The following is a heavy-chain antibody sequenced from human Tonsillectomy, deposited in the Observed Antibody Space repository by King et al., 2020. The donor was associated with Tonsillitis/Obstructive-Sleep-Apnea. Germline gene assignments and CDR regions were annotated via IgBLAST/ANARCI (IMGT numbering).Heavy chain of an antibody. J-gene: IGHJ4*02. D-gene: IGHD3-3*01. Sequence: QLVQSGAEVKKPGSSVKVSCKASGGTFSSYAISWVRQAPGQGLEWMGGIIPIFGTANYAQKFQGRVTITADESTSTAYMGLSSLRSEDTAVYYCARAQEGNYDFWSGYSIDWGQGTLVTVSS. CDR3: ARAQEGNYDFWSGYSID. CDR2: IIPIFGTA. CDR1: GGTFSSYA. V-gene: IGHV1-69*01.